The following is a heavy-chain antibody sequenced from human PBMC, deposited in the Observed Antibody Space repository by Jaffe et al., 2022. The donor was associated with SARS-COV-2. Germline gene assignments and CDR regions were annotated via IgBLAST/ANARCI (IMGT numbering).Heavy chain of an antibody. V-gene: IGHV4-34*02. D-gene: IGHD1-26*01. CDR1: GGSFSGYY. CDR2: INHSGTT. J-gene: IGHJ4*02. Sequence: QVQLQQWGAGLLKPSETLSLTCAIYGGSFSGYYWSWIRQPPGKGLEWIGEINHSGTTNYNPSLKSRVTISVHTSKNQFSLKLSSVTAADTAVYYCARGDWSGSYYFDYWGQGTLVTVSS. CDR3: ARGDWSGSYYFDY.